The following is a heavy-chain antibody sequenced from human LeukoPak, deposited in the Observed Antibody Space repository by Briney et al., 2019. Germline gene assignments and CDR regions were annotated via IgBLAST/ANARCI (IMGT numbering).Heavy chain of an antibody. Sequence: ASVKVSCKASGGTFSSYAISWVRQAPGQGLEWMGGIIPIFGAANYAQKFQGRVTITADESTSTAYMELSSLRSEDTAVYYCARNDFWSGYYNGYFDYWGQGTLVTVSS. CDR3: ARNDFWSGYYNGYFDY. J-gene: IGHJ4*02. CDR2: IIPIFGAA. V-gene: IGHV1-69*01. D-gene: IGHD3-3*01. CDR1: GGTFSSYA.